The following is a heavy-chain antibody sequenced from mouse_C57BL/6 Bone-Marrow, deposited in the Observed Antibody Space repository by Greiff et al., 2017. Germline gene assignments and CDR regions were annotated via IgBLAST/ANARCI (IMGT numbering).Heavy chain of an antibody. CDR3: ARRSYLDY. CDR1: GYTFTSYW. Sequence: QVQLKESGAELAKPGASVKLSCKASGYTFTSYWMHWVKQRPGQGLEWIGYINPSSGYTKYNQKFKDKATLTVDKSSSTAYMQLSSLTYEDSAVYYCARRSYLDYWGQGTTLTVSS. CDR2: INPSSGYT. V-gene: IGHV1-7*01. J-gene: IGHJ2*01.